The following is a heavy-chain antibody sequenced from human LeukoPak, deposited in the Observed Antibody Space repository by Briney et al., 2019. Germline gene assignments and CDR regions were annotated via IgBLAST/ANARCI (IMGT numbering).Heavy chain of an antibody. V-gene: IGHV4-59*08. D-gene: IGHD6-19*01. J-gene: IGHJ4*02. CDR1: GGSIGSYY. CDR3: ARGRGSGWFYLDY. CDR2: IYYSGST. Sequence: PSETLSLTCTVSGGSIGSYYWSWIRQPPGKGLEWIGFIYYSGSTNYNPSLKSRVTLSADTSKNQFSLKLSSVTAADTAMYYCARGRGSGWFYLDYWGQGTLVTVSS.